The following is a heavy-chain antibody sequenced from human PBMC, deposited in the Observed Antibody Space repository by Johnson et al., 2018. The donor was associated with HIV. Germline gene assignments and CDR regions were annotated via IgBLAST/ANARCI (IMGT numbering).Heavy chain of an antibody. Sequence: VQLVESGGGVVQPGRSLRLYCAASGFTFSSYAMHWVRQAPGKGLEWVAVISYDGSNKYYADSVKGRFTISRDNSKNTLYLQMNSLRAEDTAVYYCARDEITMIVVAGDAFDIWGQGTMVTVSS. V-gene: IGHV3-30-3*01. D-gene: IGHD3-22*01. CDR1: GFTFSSYA. J-gene: IGHJ3*02. CDR2: ISYDGSNK. CDR3: ARDEITMIVVAGDAFDI.